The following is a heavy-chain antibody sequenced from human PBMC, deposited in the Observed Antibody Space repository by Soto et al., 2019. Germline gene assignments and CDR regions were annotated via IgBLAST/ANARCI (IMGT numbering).Heavy chain of an antibody. D-gene: IGHD3-22*01. Sequence: QVQLVQSGAEVKKPGSSVKVSCKASGGTFSSYAISWVRQAPGQGLEWMGGIIPIFGTANYAQKFQGRVTITADESTSTAYMELSSLRAEDTAVYYCARDYYDSSGYYGEDYYYGMDVWGQGTKVTVSS. J-gene: IGHJ6*02. CDR1: GGTFSSYA. V-gene: IGHV1-69*01. CDR3: ARDYYDSSGYYGEDYYYGMDV. CDR2: IIPIFGTA.